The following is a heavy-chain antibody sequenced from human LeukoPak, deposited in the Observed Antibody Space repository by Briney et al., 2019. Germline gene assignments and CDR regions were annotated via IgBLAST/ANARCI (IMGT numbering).Heavy chain of an antibody. D-gene: IGHD3-10*01. V-gene: IGHV3-30-3*01. Sequence: GGSLRLSCAASGFTFSSYAMHWARQAPGQGLEWVAVISYDGSNKYYADSVKGRFTISRDNSKNTLYLQMNSLRAEDTAVYYCARDRLLWFGELDYWGQGTLVTVSS. CDR2: ISYDGSNK. J-gene: IGHJ4*02. CDR3: ARDRLLWFGELDY. CDR1: GFTFSSYA.